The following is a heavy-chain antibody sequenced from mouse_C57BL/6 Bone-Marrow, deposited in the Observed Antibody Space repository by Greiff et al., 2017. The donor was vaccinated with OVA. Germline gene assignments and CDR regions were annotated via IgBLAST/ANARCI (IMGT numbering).Heavy chain of an antibody. CDR2: ISNGGGST. V-gene: IGHV5-12*01. J-gene: IGHJ4*01. Sequence: DVMLVESGGGLVQPGGSLKLSCAASGFTFSDYYMYWVRQTPEKRLEWVAYISNGGGSTYYPDTVKGRFTISRDNAKNTLYLQMSRLKSEDTAMXYCARPPDLLWSYAMDYWGQGSSVTVSS. CDR3: ARPPDLLWSYAMDY. D-gene: IGHD2-1*01. CDR1: GFTFSDYY.